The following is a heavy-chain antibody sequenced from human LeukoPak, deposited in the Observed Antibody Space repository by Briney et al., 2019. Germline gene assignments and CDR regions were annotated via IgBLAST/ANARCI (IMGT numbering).Heavy chain of an antibody. D-gene: IGHD5-18*01. CDR3: AKAQDTAMALDY. CDR2: IWYDGSNK. V-gene: IGHV3-33*06. J-gene: IGHJ4*02. Sequence: GGSLRLSXAASGFTFSSYGMHWVRQAPGKGLEWVAVIWYDGSNKYYADSVKGRFTISRDNSKNTLYLQMNSLRAEDTAVYYCAKAQDTAMALDYWGQGTLVTVSS. CDR1: GFTFSSYG.